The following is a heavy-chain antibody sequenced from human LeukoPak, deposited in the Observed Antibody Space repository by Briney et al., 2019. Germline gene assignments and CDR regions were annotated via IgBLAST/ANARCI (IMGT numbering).Heavy chain of an antibody. D-gene: IGHD5-18*01. J-gene: IGHJ4*02. CDR3: ARDAGYSYGSPLDY. Sequence: GASVKVSCKASGYTFTGYYMHWVRQAPGQGLEWMGWINPNSGGTNYAQKFQGRVTMTRDTSISTAYMELSRLRSDDTAVYYCARDAGYSYGSPLDYWGQGTLVTVSS. CDR2: INPNSGGT. V-gene: IGHV1-2*02. CDR1: GYTFTGYY.